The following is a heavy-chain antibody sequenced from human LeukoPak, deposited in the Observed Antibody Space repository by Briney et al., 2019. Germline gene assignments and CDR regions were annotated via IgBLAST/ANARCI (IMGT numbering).Heavy chain of an antibody. CDR1: GYTFTTYT. V-gene: IGHV1-2*02. Sequence: ASVKVSCKASGYTFTTYTMHWVRQAPGQGLEWMGWINPNSGGTNYAQKFQGRVTMTRDTSISTAYMELSRLRSDDTAVYYCARDKSGNSGWYSYFDYWGQGTLVTVSS. D-gene: IGHD6-19*01. CDR2: INPNSGGT. CDR3: ARDKSGNSGWYSYFDY. J-gene: IGHJ4*02.